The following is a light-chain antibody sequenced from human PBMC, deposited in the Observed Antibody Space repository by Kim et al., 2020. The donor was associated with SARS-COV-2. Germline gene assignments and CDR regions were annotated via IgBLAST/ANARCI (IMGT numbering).Light chain of an antibody. V-gene: IGKV1-5*03. CDR1: ETFSSF. Sequence: DIQMTQSPSTLSASIGDRVTITCRASETFSSFLAWYQQKPGKAPSLLIYKASSLESGVPSRFSGSGSGTEFTLTIRSLQPADSATYCCQQYFTYPYTFGQRTKLEI. CDR3: QQYFTYPYT. J-gene: IGKJ2*01. CDR2: KAS.